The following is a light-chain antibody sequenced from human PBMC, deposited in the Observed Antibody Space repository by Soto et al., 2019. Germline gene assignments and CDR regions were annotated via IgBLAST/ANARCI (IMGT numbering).Light chain of an antibody. CDR2: EGT. J-gene: IGLJ1*01. CDR1: SSDVVTYNL. Sequence: QSALTQPACVSFSPGQSISISCTGTSSDVVTYNLVSWYQQHPGKAPTVLIYEGTKRPSGVSNRFSGSKSGNTASLTISGLQTEDEADYYCYSFAGSTTFSYVFGPGTKVTVL. CDR3: YSFAGSTTFSYV. V-gene: IGLV2-23*03.